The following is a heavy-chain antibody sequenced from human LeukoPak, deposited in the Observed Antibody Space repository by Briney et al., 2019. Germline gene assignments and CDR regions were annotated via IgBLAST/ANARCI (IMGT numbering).Heavy chain of an antibody. CDR2: IDPNSGGT. CDR1: GYTFTGHF. CDR3: ARDYSSTTWYDAFDV. Sequence: GASVKVSCKASGYTFTGHFMHWVRQAPGQGLEWMGWIDPNSGGTKHAQKFQDRVTMTRDTSISTAYMEVSGLTSDDTAMYYCARDYSSTTWYDAFDVWGQGTMVTVSS. V-gene: IGHV1-2*02. J-gene: IGHJ3*01. D-gene: IGHD2-2*01.